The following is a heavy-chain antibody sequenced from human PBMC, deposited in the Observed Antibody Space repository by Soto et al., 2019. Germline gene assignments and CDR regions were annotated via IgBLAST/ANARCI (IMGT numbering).Heavy chain of an antibody. D-gene: IGHD6-25*01. CDR3: VRDAIRAALRPDAFDL. Sequence: QVQLVQSGAEVKKPGASVKVSCKASGYTFTSYGISWVRQAPGQGLEWMGWISAYNGNTKIAQRYQGRVTVTTDTSAKTAFMELRSLSSDDTAVFYCVRDAIRAALRPDAFDLWGQGTMVSVSS. V-gene: IGHV1-18*01. CDR1: GYTFTSYG. CDR2: ISAYNGNT. J-gene: IGHJ3*01.